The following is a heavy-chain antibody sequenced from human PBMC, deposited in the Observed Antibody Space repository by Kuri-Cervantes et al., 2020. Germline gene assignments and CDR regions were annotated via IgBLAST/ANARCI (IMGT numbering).Heavy chain of an antibody. CDR1: GGSFSGYY. D-gene: IGHD7-27*01. CDR3: ARGTIVPGDWNYYYYYYMDV. V-gene: IGHV4-34*01. Sequence: SETLSLTCAVYGGSFSGYYWSWIRQPPGKGLEWIGEINHSGSTNYNPSLKSRVTISVDTSKNQFSLKLSSVTAADTAVYYCARGTIVPGDWNYYYYYYMDVWGEGTTVTVSS. CDR2: INHSGST. J-gene: IGHJ6*03.